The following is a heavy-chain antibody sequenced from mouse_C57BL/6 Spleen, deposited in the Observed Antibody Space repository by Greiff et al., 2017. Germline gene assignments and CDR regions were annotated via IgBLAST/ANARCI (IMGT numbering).Heavy chain of an antibody. V-gene: IGHV5-17*01. J-gene: IGHJ2*01. Sequence: EVQLQESGGGLVKPGGSLKLSCAASGFTFSDYGMHWVRQAPEKGLEWVAYISSGSSTIYYADTVKGRFTITRDNSKSTVFLQMTSLRSEDTAMYYCARTGSSLCYFDYWGQGTTLTVSS. CDR3: ARTGSSLCYFDY. D-gene: IGHD1-1*01. CDR1: GFTFSDYG. CDR2: ISSGSSTI.